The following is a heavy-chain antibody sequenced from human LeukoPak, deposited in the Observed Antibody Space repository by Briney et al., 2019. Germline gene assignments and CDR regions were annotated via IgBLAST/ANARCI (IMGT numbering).Heavy chain of an antibody. Sequence: GGSLRLSCVASGFSLSDYWMTWVRQAPGKGLQWVANMDRDGGEKNLDSLKGRFTISRDNAKNSLYLQMSSLSAEDTAVYFCVRVLYGSGLAHPGDRWGQVTLVTVSS. CDR1: GFSLSDYW. CDR2: MDRDGGEK. V-gene: IGHV3-7*03. CDR3: VRVLYGSGLAHPGDR. J-gene: IGHJ5*02. D-gene: IGHD3-10*01.